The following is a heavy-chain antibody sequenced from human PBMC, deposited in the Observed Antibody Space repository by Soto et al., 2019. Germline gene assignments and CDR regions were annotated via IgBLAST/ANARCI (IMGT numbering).Heavy chain of an antibody. Sequence: QVQLVQSGAEVKKPGASVKVSCKTSGYTFTSYGISWVRQAPGQGLEWMGWISAYNGNTNDTQKLQGRVTMTTDTSTSTAYMELRSLRSDGGAGYYCARDHVVRGNYYDYWGQGTLVTVAS. J-gene: IGHJ4*02. CDR1: GYTFTSYG. CDR2: ISAYNGNT. D-gene: IGHD1-26*01. CDR3: ARDHVVRGNYYDY. V-gene: IGHV1-18*01.